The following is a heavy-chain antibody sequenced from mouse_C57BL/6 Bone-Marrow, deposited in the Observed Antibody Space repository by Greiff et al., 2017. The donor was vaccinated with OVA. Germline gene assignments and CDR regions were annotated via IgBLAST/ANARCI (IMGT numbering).Heavy chain of an antibody. CDR1: GFTFTDYY. CDR2: IRNKANGYTT. J-gene: IGHJ2*01. Sequence: EVQVAESGGGLVQPGGSLSLSCAASGFTFTDYYMSWVRQPPGKALEWLGFIRNKANGYTTEYSASVKGRFTISRDNSQSILYLQMNALRAEDSATYYCARYGRLLDYWGQGTTLTVSS. CDR3: ARYGRLLDY. V-gene: IGHV7-3*01.